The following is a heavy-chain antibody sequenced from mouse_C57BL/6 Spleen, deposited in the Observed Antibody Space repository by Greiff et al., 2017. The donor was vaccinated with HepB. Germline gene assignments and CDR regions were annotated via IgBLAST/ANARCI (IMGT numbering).Heavy chain of an antibody. D-gene: IGHD4-1*01. V-gene: IGHV5-9*01. CDR1: GFTFSSYT. Sequence: EVKLMESGGGLVKPGGSLKLSCAASGFTFSSYTMSWVRQTPEKRLEWVATISGGGGNTYYPDSVKGRFTISRDNAKNTLYLQMSSLRSEDTALYYCARRWDYFDYWGQGTTLTVSS. CDR3: ARRWDYFDY. CDR2: ISGGGGNT. J-gene: IGHJ2*01.